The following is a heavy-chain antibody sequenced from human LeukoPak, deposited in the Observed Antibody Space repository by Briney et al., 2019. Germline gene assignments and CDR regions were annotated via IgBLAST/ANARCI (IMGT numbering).Heavy chain of an antibody. V-gene: IGHV4-34*01. CDR2: INHSGST. D-gene: IGHD4-17*01. Sequence: SETLSLTCAVYGGSFSGYYRSWIRQPPGKGLEWIGEINHSGSTNYNPSLKSRVTISVDTSKNQFSLKLSSVTAADTAVHYCARAAVTTGKSDYWGQGTLVTVSS. J-gene: IGHJ4*02. CDR1: GGSFSGYY. CDR3: ARAAVTTGKSDY.